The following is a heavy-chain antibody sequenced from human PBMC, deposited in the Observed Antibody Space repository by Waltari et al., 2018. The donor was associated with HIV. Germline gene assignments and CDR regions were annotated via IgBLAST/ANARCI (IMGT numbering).Heavy chain of an antibody. Sequence: QVPLQQWGTGVLTPSETLSLTCAVYGGTFSGHYWNWIRQSPGKGLEWLGEVDHLGRSYINALLGGRVTMPLDTSKNQFFLKEKSLAAADTAVYYCARGPVAEADRGYLDSWGQGSLVSVTS. CDR1: GGTFSGHY. CDR3: ARGPVAEADRGYLDS. CDR2: VDHLGRS. D-gene: IGHD6-19*01. J-gene: IGHJ4*03. V-gene: IGHV4-34*01.